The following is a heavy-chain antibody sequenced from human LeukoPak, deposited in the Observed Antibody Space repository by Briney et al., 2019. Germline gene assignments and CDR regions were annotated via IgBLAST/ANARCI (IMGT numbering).Heavy chain of an antibody. V-gene: IGHV1-58*01. CDR3: AAGGSYGDYGDY. D-gene: IGHD4-17*01. CDR2: IVVGSGNT. Sequence: SVKVSCKASGFTFTSSAVQWVRQARGQRLEWIGWIVVGSGNTNYAQKFQERVTITRDMSTSTAYMALSSLRSEDTAVYYCAAGGSYGDYGDYWGQGTLVTVSS. J-gene: IGHJ4*02. CDR1: GFTFTSSA.